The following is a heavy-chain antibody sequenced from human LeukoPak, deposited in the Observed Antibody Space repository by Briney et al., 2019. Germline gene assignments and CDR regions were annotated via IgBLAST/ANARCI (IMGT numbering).Heavy chain of an antibody. V-gene: IGHV3-43*01. CDR2: ITWDGGST. CDR1: GFTFDDYT. D-gene: IGHD3-10*01. J-gene: IGHJ4*02. CDR3: AKGKNTGSYLSHVDY. Sequence: GGSLRLSCAASGFTFDDYTMHWVRQAPGKGLEWVSLITWDGGSTYYADSVKGRFTISRDNSKNSLYLQMDSLRTEDTGLYYCAKGKNTGSYLSHVDYWGQGALVTVSS.